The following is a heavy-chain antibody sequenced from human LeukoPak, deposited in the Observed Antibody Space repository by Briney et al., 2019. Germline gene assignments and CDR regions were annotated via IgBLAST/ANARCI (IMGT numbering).Heavy chain of an antibody. J-gene: IGHJ1*01. D-gene: IGHD6-13*01. CDR3: ARDGEGAAAAYFQH. CDR2: INSDGSST. V-gene: IGHV3-74*01. CDR1: GFTFSSYW. Sequence: GGSLRLSCAASGFTFSSYWMHWVRQAQGKGLVWVSRINSDGSSTSYADSVKGRFTISKDNAENTLNLQMNSLRAEDTAVYYCARDGEGAAAAYFQHWGQGTLVTVSS.